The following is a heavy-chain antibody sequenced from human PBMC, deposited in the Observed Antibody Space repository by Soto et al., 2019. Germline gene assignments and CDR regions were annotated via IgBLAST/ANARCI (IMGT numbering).Heavy chain of an antibody. J-gene: IGHJ6*02. Sequence: QVQLQESGPGLVKPSQTLSLTCTVSGGSISSGGYYWSWIRQHPGKGLEWIGYIYYSGSTYYNPSLKSRVTISVDTSKNQFSLKLSSVTAADTAVYYCAREGLRDYYYYGMDVWGQGTTVTVSS. CDR3: AREGLRDYYYYGMDV. CDR1: GGSISSGGYY. V-gene: IGHV4-31*03. D-gene: IGHD4-17*01. CDR2: IYYSGST.